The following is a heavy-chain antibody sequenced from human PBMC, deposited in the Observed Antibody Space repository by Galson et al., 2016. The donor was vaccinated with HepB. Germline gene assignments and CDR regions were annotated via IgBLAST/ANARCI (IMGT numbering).Heavy chain of an antibody. CDR3: ARAIGFCSAGMCDSSYSGLDV. CDR2: IYYTGST. V-gene: IGHV4-59*01. J-gene: IGHJ6*02. CDR1: GDSLRTYY. Sequence: ETLSLTCTVSGDSLRTYYWNWIRQAPGNKLEWIASIYYTGSTNYNPSLKIRVTISVDPSKNQFSLRVRSVTPADTAVYYCARAIGFCSAGMCDSSYSGLDVWGQGTTVTVSS. D-gene: IGHD2-15*01.